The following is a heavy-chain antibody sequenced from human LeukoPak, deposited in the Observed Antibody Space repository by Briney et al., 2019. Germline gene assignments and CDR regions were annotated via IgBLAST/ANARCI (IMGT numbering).Heavy chain of an antibody. J-gene: IGHJ4*02. Sequence: PGGSLRLSCAASGFTFSSYSMNWVRQAPGKGLEWVSSISSSSSYIYYADSVKGRFTISRDNAKNSLYLQMNSLRAEDTAVYYCAGDSAPYSFGGVIAYWGQGTLVTVSS. CDR2: ISSSSSYI. CDR1: GFTFSSYS. V-gene: IGHV3-21*01. CDR3: AGDSAPYSFGGVIAY. D-gene: IGHD3-16*02.